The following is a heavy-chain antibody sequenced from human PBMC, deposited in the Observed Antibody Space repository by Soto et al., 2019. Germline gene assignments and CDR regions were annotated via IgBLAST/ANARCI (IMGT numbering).Heavy chain of an antibody. CDR2: ISWDGGST. Sequence: GESLKISCAASGFTFDDYTMHWVRQAPGKGLEWVSLISWDGGSTYYADSVKGRFTISRDNSKNSLYLQMNSLRTEDTALYYCAKGSPAAIFDPGSFDYWGQGTLVTVSS. CDR3: AKGSPAAIFDPGSFDY. CDR1: GFTFDDYT. D-gene: IGHD2-2*01. V-gene: IGHV3-43*01. J-gene: IGHJ4*02.